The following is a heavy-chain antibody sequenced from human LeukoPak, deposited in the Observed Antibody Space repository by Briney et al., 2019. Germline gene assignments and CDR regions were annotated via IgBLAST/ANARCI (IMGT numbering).Heavy chain of an antibody. Sequence: GGSLRLSCAASGFTVSSNYMSWVRQAPGKGLEWVSFISGSGGGTYYADSVKGRFTISRDNLKNTLYLEMNSLRAEDTAVYYCAKDLVALATIVSGGYFDYWGQGTLVTVSS. J-gene: IGHJ4*02. V-gene: IGHV3-23*01. CDR3: AKDLVALATIVSGGYFDY. CDR1: GFTVSSNY. CDR2: ISGSGGGT. D-gene: IGHD5-24*01.